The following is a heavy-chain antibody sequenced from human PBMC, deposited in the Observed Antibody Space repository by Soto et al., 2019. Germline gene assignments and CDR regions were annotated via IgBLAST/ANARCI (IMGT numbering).Heavy chain of an antibody. J-gene: IGHJ6*02. D-gene: IGHD3-10*01. CDR2: ISGSGGST. CDR1: GFTFSTYA. V-gene: IGHV3-23*01. Sequence: GGSLRLSCAASGFTFSTYAMSWVRQAPGKGLEWVSVISGSGGSTYYADSVKGRFTISRDNSKNTLYLQMNSLRVEDTAVYYCAKVLSGIYYYPGLDVWGQGTTVTVSS. CDR3: AKVLSGIYYYPGLDV.